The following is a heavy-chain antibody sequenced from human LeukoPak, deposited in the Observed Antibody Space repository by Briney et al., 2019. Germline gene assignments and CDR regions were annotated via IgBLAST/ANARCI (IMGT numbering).Heavy chain of an antibody. CDR3: AARGYIVRVPAAKGGGPDNSYYYMDV. J-gene: IGHJ6*03. Sequence: SVKVSCKASGYTFTSYAISWVRQAPGQGLEWMGGIIPIFGTANYAQKFQGRVTITADESTSTAYMELSSLRSEDTAVYYCAARGYIVRVPAAKGGGPDNSYYYMDVWGKGTTVTISS. CDR1: GYTFTSYA. V-gene: IGHV1-69*13. CDR2: IIPIFGTA. D-gene: IGHD2-2*01.